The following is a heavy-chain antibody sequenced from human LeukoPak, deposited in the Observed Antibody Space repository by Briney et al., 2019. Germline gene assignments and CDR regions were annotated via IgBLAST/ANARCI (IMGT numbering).Heavy chain of an antibody. V-gene: IGHV1-18*01. J-gene: IGHJ5*02. CDR1: GYTFTSYG. CDR2: ISAYNGNT. D-gene: IGHD3-22*01. Sequence: GASVKVSCKASGYTFTSYGISWVRQAPGQGLEWMGWISAYNGNTNYAQKLQGRVTMTTDTSTSTAYMELRSLRSDDTAVYYCARDDVPYYYDSSGYYAYWEDSIWFDPWGQGTLVTVSS. CDR3: ARDDVPYYYDSSGYYAYWEDSIWFDP.